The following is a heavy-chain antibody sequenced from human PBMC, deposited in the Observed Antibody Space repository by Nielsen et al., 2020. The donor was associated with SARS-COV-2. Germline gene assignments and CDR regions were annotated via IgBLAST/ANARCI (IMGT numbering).Heavy chain of an antibody. Sequence: GESLKISCTASGFAFSDYYMSWIRQAPGKGLEWISFITSSANAIYYADSVKGRFTISRDNSKNTLYLQMNSLRAEDTAVYYCVNYYDSHWGQGTLVTVSS. J-gene: IGHJ4*02. CDR2: ITSSANAI. CDR3: VNYYDSH. D-gene: IGHD3-22*01. CDR1: GFAFSDYY. V-gene: IGHV3-11*01.